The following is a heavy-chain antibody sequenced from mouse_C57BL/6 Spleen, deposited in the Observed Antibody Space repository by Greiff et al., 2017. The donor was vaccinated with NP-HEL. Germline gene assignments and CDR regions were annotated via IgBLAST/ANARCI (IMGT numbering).Heavy chain of an antibody. D-gene: IGHD1-1*01. V-gene: IGHV1-22*01. Sequence: VQLQQSGPELVKPGASVKMSCKASGYTFTDYNMHWVKQSHGKSLEWLGYINPNYGGTSSNQKFEGKATLTVNKSSSTAYMEIRSLTSEDSAVYYCARWGILQSYDYWGQGTTLTVSS. J-gene: IGHJ2*01. CDR2: INPNYGGT. CDR1: GYTFTDYN. CDR3: ARWGILQSYDY.